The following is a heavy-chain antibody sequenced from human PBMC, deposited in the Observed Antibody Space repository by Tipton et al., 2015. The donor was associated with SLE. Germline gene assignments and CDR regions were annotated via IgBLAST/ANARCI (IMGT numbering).Heavy chain of an antibody. CDR3: ARRRYNYYYFDY. Sequence: LSCTVSGGSISSSSYYWGWIRQPPGKGLEWIGSIYYSGSTYYNPSLKSRVTISVDTSKNQFSLKLSSVTAADTAVYYCARRRYNYYYFDYWGQGTLVTVSS. CDR2: IYYSGST. D-gene: IGHD1-1*01. J-gene: IGHJ4*02. V-gene: IGHV4-39*07. CDR1: GGSISSSSYY.